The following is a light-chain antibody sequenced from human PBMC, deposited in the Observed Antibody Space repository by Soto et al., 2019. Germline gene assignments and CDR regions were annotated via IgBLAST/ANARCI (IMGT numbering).Light chain of an antibody. CDR3: QQYNNWPLT. V-gene: IGKV3-15*01. J-gene: IGKJ4*01. CDR2: GAS. Sequence: EIVMTQSPATLSVSPGERTTLSCRASQSVSSNLAWYQQKPGPAPRLLIYGASSRASSNPARFSGSGSVTEFTLTVTSLQSEDFAVYYCQQYNNWPLTFGEGTKVEIK. CDR1: QSVSSN.